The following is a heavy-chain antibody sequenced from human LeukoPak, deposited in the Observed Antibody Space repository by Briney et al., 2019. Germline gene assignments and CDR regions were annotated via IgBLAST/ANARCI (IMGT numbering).Heavy chain of an antibody. CDR3: ANSLWDASDY. Sequence: GGSLRLSCAASGFTFSSYAMSWVRQAPGKGLEWVSAISGSGGSTYYADSMKGRFTISRDNSKNTLYLQMNSLRAEDMAVYYCANSLWDASDYWGQGTLVTVSS. D-gene: IGHD1-26*01. V-gene: IGHV3-23*01. CDR2: ISGSGGST. J-gene: IGHJ4*02. CDR1: GFTFSSYA.